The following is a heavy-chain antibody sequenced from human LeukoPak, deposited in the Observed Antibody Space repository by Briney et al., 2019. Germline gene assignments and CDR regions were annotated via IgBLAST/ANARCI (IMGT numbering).Heavy chain of an antibody. CDR1: GYTFTSYY. CDR2: INPSGGST. V-gene: IGHV1-46*01. Sequence: ASVKVSRKASGYTFTSYYMHRVRQAPGQGLEWMGIINPSGGSTTYAQKFQGRVTMTRDTSTSTVYMELSSLGSEDTAVYYCARDQLGGYGNVLGTYYYYYMDVWGKGTTVTVSS. J-gene: IGHJ6*03. CDR3: ARDQLGGYGNVLGTYYYYYMDV. D-gene: IGHD7-27*01.